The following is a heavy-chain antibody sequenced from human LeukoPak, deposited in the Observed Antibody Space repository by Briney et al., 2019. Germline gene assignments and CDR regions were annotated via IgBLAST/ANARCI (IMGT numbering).Heavy chain of an antibody. D-gene: IGHD3-10*01. CDR1: GFTLNSNY. Sequence: GGSLRLSCAASGFTLNSNYMSWVRQAAGRGLEGVSVIYSGGSTYYADSVKGRFTIYRDNSKNTLYLQMNSLRAEDTAVYYCARMGYGSGSYYYWGQGTLVTVSS. V-gene: IGHV3-53*01. CDR3: ARMGYGSGSYYY. J-gene: IGHJ4*02. CDR2: IYSGGST.